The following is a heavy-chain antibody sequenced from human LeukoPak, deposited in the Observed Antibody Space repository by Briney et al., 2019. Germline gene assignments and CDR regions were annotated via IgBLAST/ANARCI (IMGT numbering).Heavy chain of an antibody. D-gene: IGHD5-18*01. J-gene: IGHJ5*02. CDR1: GGSFSGYY. CDR3: ARGSGGYSYGYRHNWFDP. V-gene: IGHV4-34*01. Sequence: SETLSLTCAVYGGSFSGYYWSWIRQPPGKGLEWIGEINHSGSTNYNPSLKSRVTISVDTSKNQFSLKLSSVTAADTAVYYCARGSGGYSYGYRHNWFDPWGQGTLVTVSS. CDR2: INHSGST.